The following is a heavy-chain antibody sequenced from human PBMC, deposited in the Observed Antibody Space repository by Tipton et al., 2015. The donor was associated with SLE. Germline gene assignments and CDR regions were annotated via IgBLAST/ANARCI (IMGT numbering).Heavy chain of an antibody. V-gene: IGHV4-38-2*01. CDR3: ARRGYWWDAFDL. J-gene: IGHJ3*01. CDR1: GYSISSGDY. D-gene: IGHD2-8*02. CDR2: GHHSGAT. Sequence: PGLVKPSETLSLTCGVSGYSISSGDYWGWIRQPPGKGLEWIGSGHHSGATYRNPSLKSRLTTSVDTSKNQFSLKVTSVTAADTAVYYCARRGYWWDAFDLWGQGTMVTVSS.